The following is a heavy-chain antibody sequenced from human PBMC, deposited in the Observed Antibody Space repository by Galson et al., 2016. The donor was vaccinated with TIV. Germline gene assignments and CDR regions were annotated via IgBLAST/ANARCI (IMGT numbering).Heavy chain of an antibody. D-gene: IGHD4-17*01. CDR1: GGSMKTHY. CDR2: IAYTGSP. Sequence: SETLSLTCSVSGGSMKTHYWTWIRQPPGKGLAWIGYIAYTGSPNYNPALRSRVTISMNTSKNQFSLMLKSVTVADTAVYYCARVVLYGDFHELDQGGQGTRVTVSS. J-gene: IGHJ1*01. CDR3: ARVVLYGDFHELDQ. V-gene: IGHV4-59*11.